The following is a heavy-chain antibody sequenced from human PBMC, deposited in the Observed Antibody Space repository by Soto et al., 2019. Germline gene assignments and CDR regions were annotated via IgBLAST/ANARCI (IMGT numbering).Heavy chain of an antibody. CDR3: ARSLLYSGMDV. J-gene: IGHJ6*02. CDR1: GDTFTSYD. Sequence: ASVKVSCKASGDTFTSYDINWVRQATGQGLEWMGWMSPNSGNTGYAQKFQGRVTMTRNTSISTAYMELSSLRSEDTAVYYCARSLLYSGMDVWGQGTTGTVSS. CDR2: MSPNSGNT. V-gene: IGHV1-8*01. D-gene: IGHD3-10*01.